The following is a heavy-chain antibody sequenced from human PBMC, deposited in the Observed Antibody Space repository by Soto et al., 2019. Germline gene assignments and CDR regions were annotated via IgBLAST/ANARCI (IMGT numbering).Heavy chain of an antibody. CDR3: ARGLHQLPPGGY. Sequence: SETLSLTCAVYGGSFSGYHWSWIRQPPGKGLEWIGQINHSGGTNYNPSLKSRVTISIDTSKNQFSLKLSSVTAADTAVYYCARGLHQLPPGGYWGQGTLVTVSS. CDR1: GGSFSGYH. J-gene: IGHJ4*02. CDR2: INHSGGT. V-gene: IGHV4-34*01. D-gene: IGHD2-2*01.